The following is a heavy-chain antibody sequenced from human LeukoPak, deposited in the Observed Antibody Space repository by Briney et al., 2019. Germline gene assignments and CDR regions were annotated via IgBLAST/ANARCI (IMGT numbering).Heavy chain of an antibody. D-gene: IGHD2-15*01. CDR2: VSAYNGNT. Sequence: ASVKVSCKASGYTFITYGISWVRQAPGQGLEWMGWVSAYNGNTNYAQKLQGRVTMTTDTSTSTAYMELRSLRSDDTAVYYCARSRYRYCSGGSCYSLDAYWGQGTLVTVSS. CDR3: ARSRYRYCSGGSCYSLDAY. V-gene: IGHV1-18*01. J-gene: IGHJ4*02. CDR1: GYTFITYG.